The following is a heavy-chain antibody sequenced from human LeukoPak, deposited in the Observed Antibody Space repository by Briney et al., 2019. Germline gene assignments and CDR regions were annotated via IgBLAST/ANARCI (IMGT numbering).Heavy chain of an antibody. D-gene: IGHD5-12*01. CDR2: ISGSAGTT. Sequence: NPGGSLRLSCAASGFTFSDYFMNWIRQAPGKGLEWVSYISGSAGTTYYADSVKGRFTISRDNAKSSLYLQMNNLRVEDTAVYYCVVATTYWGQGTLVTVSS. CDR3: VVATTY. V-gene: IGHV3-11*04. CDR1: GFTFSDYF. J-gene: IGHJ4*02.